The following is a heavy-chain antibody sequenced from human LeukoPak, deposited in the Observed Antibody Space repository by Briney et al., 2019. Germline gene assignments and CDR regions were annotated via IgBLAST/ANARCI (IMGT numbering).Heavy chain of an antibody. CDR1: GGSISSGGYS. CDR2: IYHSGST. Sequence: SETLSLTCAVSGGSISSGGYSWSWIRQPPGKGLEWIGYIYHSGSTYYNPSLKSRVTISVDRSKNQFSLKLSSVTAADTAVYYCARERRGYSSSWEGDDAFDIWGQGTMVTVSS. J-gene: IGHJ3*02. D-gene: IGHD6-13*01. CDR3: ARERRGYSSSWEGDDAFDI. V-gene: IGHV4-30-2*01.